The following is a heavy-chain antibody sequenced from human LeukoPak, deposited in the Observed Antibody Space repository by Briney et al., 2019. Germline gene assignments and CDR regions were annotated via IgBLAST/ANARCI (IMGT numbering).Heavy chain of an antibody. D-gene: IGHD4-11*01. CDR3: ARGKLQHWFDS. CDR1: GGSISSHY. Sequence: SETLSLTCTVSGGSISSHYWNWIRQPPGKGLEWIGYIYYIGSTNYNPSLKSRVTISVDRSKNQFSLKLSSVTAADTAVYYCARGKLQHWFDSWGQGTLVTVSS. J-gene: IGHJ5*01. CDR2: IYYIGST. V-gene: IGHV4-59*11.